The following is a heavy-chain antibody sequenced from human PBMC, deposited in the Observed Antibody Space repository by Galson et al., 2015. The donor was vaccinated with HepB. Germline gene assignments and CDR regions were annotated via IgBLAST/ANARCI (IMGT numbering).Heavy chain of an antibody. CDR1: GFTFSSYS. Sequence: SLRLSCAASGFTFSSYSMNWVRQPPGKGLEWVSGINWNGDSTGYADSVKGRFTISRDNAKNSLYLQMKTLRDEDTALYYCVRGWLGATEGAYWGQGTLVTVSS. D-gene: IGHD1-26*01. CDR2: INWNGDST. J-gene: IGHJ4*02. CDR3: VRGWLGATEGAY. V-gene: IGHV3-20*04.